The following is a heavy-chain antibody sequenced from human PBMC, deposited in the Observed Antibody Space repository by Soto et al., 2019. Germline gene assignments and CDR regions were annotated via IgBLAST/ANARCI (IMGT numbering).Heavy chain of an antibody. V-gene: IGHV4-59*01. CDR2: IYDSGSP. D-gene: IGHD1-26*01. CDR3: ARGVGSSPPRY. J-gene: IGHJ4*02. Sequence: SETLSLTCTLSGGSISVYYWSWIRQPPGQALEWIGYIYDSGSPYYNPSLRSRVIISADTSKNQISLKLTSATAADTAFYYCARGVGSSPPRYWGRGTLVTVSS. CDR1: GGSISVYY.